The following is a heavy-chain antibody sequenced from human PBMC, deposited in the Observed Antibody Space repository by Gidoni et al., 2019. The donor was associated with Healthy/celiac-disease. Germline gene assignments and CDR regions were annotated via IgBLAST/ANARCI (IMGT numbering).Heavy chain of an antibody. CDR1: GGTFSSYA. CDR2: IIPIFGTA. V-gene: IGHV1-69*01. J-gene: IGHJ6*03. CDR3: ARCRTYKDLLYYYYYYMDV. D-gene: IGHD1-20*01. Sequence: QVQLVQSGAEVKKPGSSVKVSCKASGGTFSSYAISWVRQAPGQGLEWMGGIIPIFGTANYAQKFQGRVTITADESTSTAYMELSSLRSEDTAVYYCARCRTYKDLLYYYYYYMDVWGKGTTVTVSS.